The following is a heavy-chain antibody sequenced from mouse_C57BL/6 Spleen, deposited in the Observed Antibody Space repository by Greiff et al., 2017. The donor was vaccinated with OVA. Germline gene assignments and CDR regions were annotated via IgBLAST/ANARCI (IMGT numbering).Heavy chain of an antibody. CDR1: GFTFSDYG. CDR2: ISSGSSTI. CDR3: ASPLTARGPFAY. J-gene: IGHJ3*01. V-gene: IGHV5-17*01. D-gene: IGHD4-1*01. Sequence: EVKVVESGGGLVKPGGSLKLSCAASGFTFSDYGMHWVRQAPEKGLEWVAYISSGSSTIYYADTVKGRFTISRDNAKNTLFLQMTSLRSEDTAMYYCASPLTARGPFAYWGQGTLVTVSA.